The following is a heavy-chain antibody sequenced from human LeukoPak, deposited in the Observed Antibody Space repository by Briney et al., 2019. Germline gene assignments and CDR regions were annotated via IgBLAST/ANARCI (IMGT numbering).Heavy chain of an antibody. J-gene: IGHJ4*02. D-gene: IGHD6-19*01. Sequence: GGSLRLSCAASGFTFHRYAMHWVRQAPGKGLEWVAVIWYDGSSEYYADSVKGRFTISRDNSKNSLYLQMNSLRAEDTAVYYCARGRYSSGWYGDYWGQGTLVTVSS. V-gene: IGHV3-33*01. CDR1: GFTFHRYA. CDR3: ARGRYSSGWYGDY. CDR2: IWYDGSSE.